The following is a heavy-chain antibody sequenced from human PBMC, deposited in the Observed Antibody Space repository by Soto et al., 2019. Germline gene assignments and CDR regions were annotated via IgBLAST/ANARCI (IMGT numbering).Heavy chain of an antibody. CDR3: ARDGGGWSDH. V-gene: IGHV1-18*01. D-gene: IGHD2-15*01. CDR1: GYTFPSYG. J-gene: IGHJ5*02. Sequence: GASVKVSCKASGYTFPSYGISWIRQAPGQGLVWMGWISAHNGHTKYTQNFQGRVTMTTDISTSTAHMELRGLRSDDTAVYYCARDGGGWSDHWGQGTLVTVSS. CDR2: ISAHNGHT.